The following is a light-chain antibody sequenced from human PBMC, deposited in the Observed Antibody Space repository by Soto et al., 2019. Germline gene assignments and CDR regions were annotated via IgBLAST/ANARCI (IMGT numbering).Light chain of an antibody. V-gene: IGKV1-5*03. J-gene: IGKJ3*01. CDR2: KTS. CDR3: QQYSAYPFT. Sequence: DIQMTQSPSTQSASVGARVTIACRASQSIGSWLAWYQQKPGKAPKLLMYKTSSLESGVPSRFSGSGSGTEFTLAISGLQPDDLATYYCQQYSAYPFTFGPGTKVEIK. CDR1: QSIGSW.